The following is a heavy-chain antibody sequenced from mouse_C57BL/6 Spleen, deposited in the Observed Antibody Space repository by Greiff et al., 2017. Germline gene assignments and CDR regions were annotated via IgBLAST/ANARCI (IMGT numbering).Heavy chain of an antibody. D-gene: IGHD2-5*01. CDR3: ARPYSNYAMDY. CDR2: ISSDGSYT. Sequence: EVKLMESGGDLVKPGGSLKLSCAASGFTFSSYGMSWVRQTPDKRLGWVATISSDGSYTYYPDSVKGRFTISRDNAKNTLYMQMSSLKSEDTAMYYCARPYSNYAMDYWGQGTSVTVSS. CDR1: GFTFSSYG. V-gene: IGHV5-6*01. J-gene: IGHJ4*01.